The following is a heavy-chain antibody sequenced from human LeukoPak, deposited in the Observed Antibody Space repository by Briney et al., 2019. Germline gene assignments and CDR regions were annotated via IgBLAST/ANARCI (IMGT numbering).Heavy chain of an antibody. CDR2: ISAYNGNT. Sequence: ASVKVSCKASGYTFTSYGISWVRQAPGQGLEWMGWISAYNGNTNYAQKLQGRVTMTTDTSTSTAYMELRSLRSDDTAAYYCARLPWYYDFWSGYYNEGYFDYWGQGTLVTVSS. CDR3: ARLPWYYDFWSGYYNEGYFDY. J-gene: IGHJ4*02. CDR1: GYTFTSYG. V-gene: IGHV1-18*01. D-gene: IGHD3-3*01.